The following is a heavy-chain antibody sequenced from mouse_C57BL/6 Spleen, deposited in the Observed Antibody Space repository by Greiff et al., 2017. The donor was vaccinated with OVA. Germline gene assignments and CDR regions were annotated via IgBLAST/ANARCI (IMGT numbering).Heavy chain of an antibody. CDR1: GYTFTDYY. V-gene: IGHV1-19*01. CDR3: ARGDGAMDY. D-gene: IGHD2-3*01. Sequence: SGPVLVKPGASVKMSCKASGYTFTDYYMNWVKQSHGKSLEWIGVINPYNGGTSYNQKFKGKATLTVDKSSSTAYMELNSLTSEDSAVYYCARGDGAMDYWGQGTSVTVSS. J-gene: IGHJ4*01. CDR2: INPYNGGT.